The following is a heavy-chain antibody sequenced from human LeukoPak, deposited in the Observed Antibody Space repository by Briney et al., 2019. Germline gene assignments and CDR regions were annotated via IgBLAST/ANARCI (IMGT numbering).Heavy chain of an antibody. Sequence: ASVKVSCKASGYTFTSYGISWVRQAPGRGLEWMGWISTYNDNTNYAQKLQGRVTMTADTSTSTTYMELRSLKSDDTAVYYCARDLRISMFGVVPFDYWGQGTLVTVSS. CDR3: ARDLRISMFGVVPFDY. CDR1: GYTFTSYG. J-gene: IGHJ4*02. V-gene: IGHV1-18*01. CDR2: ISTYNDNT. D-gene: IGHD3-3*01.